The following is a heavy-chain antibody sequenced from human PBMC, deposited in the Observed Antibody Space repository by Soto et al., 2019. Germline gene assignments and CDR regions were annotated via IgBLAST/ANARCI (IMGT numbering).Heavy chain of an antibody. J-gene: IGHJ4*02. Sequence: ASVKVSCKASGYTFNSYYMHWVRQAPGQGLEWMGIINPSGGSTSYAQKFQGRVTMTRDTSTSTVYMELSSLRSEDTAVYDCARGDDSGSYNLGPSPFDYWGQGTLVTVSS. V-gene: IGHV1-46*02. CDR1: GYTFNSYY. CDR2: INPSGGST. CDR3: ARGDDSGSYNLGPSPFDY. D-gene: IGHD1-26*01.